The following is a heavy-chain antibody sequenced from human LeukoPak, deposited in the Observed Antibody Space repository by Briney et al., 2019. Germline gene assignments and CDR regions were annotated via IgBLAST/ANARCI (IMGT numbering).Heavy chain of an antibody. V-gene: IGHV3-23*01. CDR2: ISGSGGST. J-gene: IGHJ4*02. CDR1: GFTFSSYA. D-gene: IGHD6-19*01. Sequence: GGSLRLSCAASGFTFSSYAMSWVRQAPGKGLEWVLAISGSGGSTYYADSVKGRFTISRDNSKNTLYLQMNSLRAEDTAVYYCAKALYSSGWFSSSYWGQGTLVTVSS. CDR3: AKALYSSGWFSSSY.